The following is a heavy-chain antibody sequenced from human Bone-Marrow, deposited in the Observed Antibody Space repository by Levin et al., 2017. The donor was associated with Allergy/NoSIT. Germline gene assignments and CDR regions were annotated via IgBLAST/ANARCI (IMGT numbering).Heavy chain of an antibody. Sequence: ASVKVSCKTSGYTFTSYNVYWVRQAPGQGLEYMGYINPNSGNTGYAQKFQGRVTMTRNSSITTAYMKLSGLRFEDTAIYYCARGDCYSGSCYGPDWLDPWGQGTQDTVSS. CDR3: ARGDCYSGSCYGPDWLDP. CDR1: GYTFTSYN. CDR2: INPNSGNT. J-gene: IGHJ5*02. V-gene: IGHV1-8*01. D-gene: IGHD2-15*01.